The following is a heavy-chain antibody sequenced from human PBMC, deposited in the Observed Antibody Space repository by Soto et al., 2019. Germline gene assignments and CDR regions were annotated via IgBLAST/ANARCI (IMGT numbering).Heavy chain of an antibody. CDR1: GVSIHNSHSF. Sequence: SETLSLTCTVSGVSIHNSHSFWAWIRQPPGKGLQFIASVYHNGGAHYNSSLKSRVTISVDTANNQVPLRMRSLTAADTAFYYCGRVVEGATRHTDPDSWGQGILVTVSS. CDR2: VYHNGGA. J-gene: IGHJ5*01. D-gene: IGHD2-21*01. V-gene: IGHV4-39*01. CDR3: GRVVEGATRHTDPDS.